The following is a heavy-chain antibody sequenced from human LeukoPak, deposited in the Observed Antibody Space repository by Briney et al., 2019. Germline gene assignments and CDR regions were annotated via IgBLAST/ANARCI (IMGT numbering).Heavy chain of an antibody. Sequence: GGSLRLSCAASGLTVSSNYMNWVRQAPGKGLECVSVIYNDGSTYYADSVKGRFTTSRDNSKNTLYLQMNSLRAEDTAVYYCARGQVATNWPTSFFDYWGQGTLVTVSS. CDR1: GLTVSSNY. V-gene: IGHV3-53*01. CDR3: ARGQVATNWPTSFFDY. J-gene: IGHJ4*02. D-gene: IGHD5-24*01. CDR2: IYNDGST.